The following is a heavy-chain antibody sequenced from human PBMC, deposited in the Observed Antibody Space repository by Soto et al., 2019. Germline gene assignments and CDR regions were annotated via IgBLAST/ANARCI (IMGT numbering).Heavy chain of an antibody. CDR3: VRSGTARLLRHSWFDT. Sequence: EVQLVESGGGLVKPGGSLRLSCAASGFTFNTYDMNWVRQAPGKGLEWVSSITTSSAYIYYADSLKGRITISRVNAKNALFLQTNSLRAEDTAVYYCVRSGTARLLRHSWFDTWGQGTLVTVSS. V-gene: IGHV3-21*01. CDR2: ITTSSAYI. D-gene: IGHD2-21*01. J-gene: IGHJ5*02. CDR1: GFTFNTYD.